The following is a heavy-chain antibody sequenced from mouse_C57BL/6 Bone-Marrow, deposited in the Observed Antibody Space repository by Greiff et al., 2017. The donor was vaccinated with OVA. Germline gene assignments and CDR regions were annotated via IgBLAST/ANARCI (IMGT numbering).Heavy chain of an antibody. CDR2: IYPGSGST. V-gene: IGHV1-55*01. Sequence: QVQLQQPGAELVKPGASVKMSCKASGYTFTSYWITWVKQRPGQGLEWIGDIYPGSGSTNYNEKFKSKATLTADKSSSTAYMELRSLTSEDSAVYFCAKAYYSNYGIFDYWGQGTTLTVSS. J-gene: IGHJ2*01. D-gene: IGHD2-5*01. CDR3: AKAYYSNYGIFDY. CDR1: GYTFTSYW.